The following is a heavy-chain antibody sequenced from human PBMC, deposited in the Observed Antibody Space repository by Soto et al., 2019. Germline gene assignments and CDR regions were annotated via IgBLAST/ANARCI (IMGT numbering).Heavy chain of an antibody. J-gene: IGHJ6*02. D-gene: IGHD3-22*01. CDR3: AKVAYYDSSGYYSRFNYYYYGMDV. Sequence: GGSLRLSCAASGFTFSSCAMSWVRQAPGKGLEWVSAISGSGGSTYYADSVKGRFTISRDNSKNTLYLQMNSLRAEDTAVYYCAKVAYYDSSGYYSRFNYYYYGMDVWGQGTTVTVSS. CDR2: ISGSGGST. V-gene: IGHV3-23*01. CDR1: GFTFSSCA.